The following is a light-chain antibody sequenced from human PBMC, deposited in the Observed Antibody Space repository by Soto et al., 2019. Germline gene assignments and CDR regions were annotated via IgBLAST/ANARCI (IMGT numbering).Light chain of an antibody. CDR3: QQYGSSPWT. V-gene: IGKV3-20*01. CDR1: QSVNTN. Sequence: EMVLTQSPWTLSLSPGERATLSWGASQSVNTNLAWYQQKTGQAPRLLISGASSRATGIPDRFSGGAYGTDFNLTISRLETEDFVIYYCQQYGSSPWTFGQGTKVDIK. J-gene: IGKJ1*01. CDR2: GAS.